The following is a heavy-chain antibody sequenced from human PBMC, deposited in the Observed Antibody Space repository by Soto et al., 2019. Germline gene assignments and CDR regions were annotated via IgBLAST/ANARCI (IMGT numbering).Heavy chain of an antibody. V-gene: IGHV3-23*01. CDR1: GLTFGRRA. D-gene: IGHD3-10*01. CDR3: ARGSKDSYPGSRIFDF. J-gene: IGHJ4*02. CDR2: ITDTGGDA. Sequence: LRLCSVPPGLTFGRRALSPVREAAVEGLEWVSTITDTGGDAKYADSVRGRFTISRDNSKKTLYLQMSSLRADDSAVYFCARGSKDSYPGSRIFDFWGRGTLVTVSS.